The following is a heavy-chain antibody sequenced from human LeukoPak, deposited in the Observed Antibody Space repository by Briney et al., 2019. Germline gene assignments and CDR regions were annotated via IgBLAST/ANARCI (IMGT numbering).Heavy chain of an antibody. D-gene: IGHD3-10*01. J-gene: IGHJ4*02. Sequence: GGSLRLSCAASGFTFSSYAMSWVRQAPGKGLEWVALIWHDGSHKFYSNSVRGQFTISRDNSKNTVSLQMNNLRPEDTAVYYCARGIFGSGSYPDFWGQGTLVTVSS. CDR3: ARGIFGSGSYPDF. CDR1: GFTFSSYA. V-gene: IGHV3-33*08. CDR2: IWHDGSHK.